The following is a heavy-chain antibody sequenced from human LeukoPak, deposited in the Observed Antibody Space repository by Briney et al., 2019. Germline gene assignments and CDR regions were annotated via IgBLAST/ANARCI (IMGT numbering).Heavy chain of an antibody. Sequence: LRLSCAASGFTFSDHYIDWVRQAPGKGLEWIGEINHSGSTNYNPSLKSRVTISVDTSKNQFSLKLSSVTAADTAVYYCARGRAEQLVIYYYYYMDVWGKGTTVTVSS. CDR3: ARGRAEQLVIYYYYYMDV. J-gene: IGHJ6*03. CDR2: INHSGST. CDR1: GFTFSDHY. D-gene: IGHD6-13*01. V-gene: IGHV4-34*01.